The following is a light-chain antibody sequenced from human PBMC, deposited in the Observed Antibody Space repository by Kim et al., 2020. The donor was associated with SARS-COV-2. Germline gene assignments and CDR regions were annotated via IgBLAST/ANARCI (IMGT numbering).Light chain of an antibody. CDR3: QQHNGY. J-gene: IGKJ4*01. Sequence: TLSASVGDTVTITCRASQSITSGLAWYQQKPGKAPKLLIYAVSSLDSGVPSRFSGSGSGTQSTLTISSLQPDDFATYYCQQHNGYFGGGTKVDIK. V-gene: IGKV1-5*01. CDR1: QSITSG. CDR2: AVS.